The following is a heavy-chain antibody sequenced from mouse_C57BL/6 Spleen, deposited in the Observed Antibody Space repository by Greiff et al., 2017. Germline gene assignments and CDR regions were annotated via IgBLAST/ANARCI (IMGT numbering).Heavy chain of an antibody. CDR1: GFSLTSYG. V-gene: IGHV2-2*01. J-gene: IGHJ3*01. Sequence: VQLQQSGPGLVQPSQSLSITCTVSGFSLTSYGVHWVRQSPGKGLEWLGVIWGGGSTDYNAAFISRLSISKDNSKSQVFCKMNSLQADDTAIYYCAYDYDGFAYWGQGTLVTVSA. CDR2: IWGGGST. D-gene: IGHD2-4*01. CDR3: AYDYDGFAY.